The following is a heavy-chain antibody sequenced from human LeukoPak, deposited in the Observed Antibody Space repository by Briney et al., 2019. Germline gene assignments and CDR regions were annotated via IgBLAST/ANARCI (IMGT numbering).Heavy chain of an antibody. J-gene: IGHJ4*02. CDR3: ASRAAAYYDILTGSEDYYFDY. CDR2: IYYSGST. V-gene: IGHV4-59*08. CDR1: GGSISSYY. D-gene: IGHD3-9*01. Sequence: PSETLSLTRTVSGGSISSYYWSWIRQPPGKGLEWIGYIYYSGSTNYNPSLKSRVTISVDTSKNQFSLKLSSVTAADTAVYYCASRAAAYYDILTGSEDYYFDYWGQGTLVTVSS.